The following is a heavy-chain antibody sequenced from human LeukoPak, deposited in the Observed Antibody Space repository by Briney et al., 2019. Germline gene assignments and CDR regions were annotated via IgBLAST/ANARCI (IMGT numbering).Heavy chain of an antibody. Sequence: GGSLRLSCAASGFTFDDYGMSWVRQAPGKGLEWVSGINWNGGSTGYADSVKGRFTISRDNAKNTLYLQMGSLRADDMAVYYCARDGSDCRGGTCDRGPYDYWGQGTLVTVSS. J-gene: IGHJ4*02. CDR2: INWNGGST. CDR1: GFTFDDYG. D-gene: IGHD2-15*01. V-gene: IGHV3-20*04. CDR3: ARDGSDCRGGTCDRGPYDY.